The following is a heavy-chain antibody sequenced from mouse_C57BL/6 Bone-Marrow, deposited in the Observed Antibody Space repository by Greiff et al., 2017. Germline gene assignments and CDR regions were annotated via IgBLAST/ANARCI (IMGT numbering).Heavy chain of an antibody. J-gene: IGHJ3*01. D-gene: IGHD1-1*01. Sequence: VQLQQSGAELVRPGASVKLSCTASGFNIKDDYMHWVKQRPEQGLEWIGWIDPENGDTEYASKFQGKATITADTSSNPAYLQLSSLTSEDTAVYYCTIYYYGSWFAYWGQGTLVTVSA. CDR1: GFNIKDDY. CDR2: IDPENGDT. V-gene: IGHV14-4*01. CDR3: TIYYYGSWFAY.